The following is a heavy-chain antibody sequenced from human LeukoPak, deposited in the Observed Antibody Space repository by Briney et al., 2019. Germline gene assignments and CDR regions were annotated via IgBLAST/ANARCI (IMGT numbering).Heavy chain of an antibody. CDR2: ISSSGSTI. Sequence: GGSLRLSCAASGFTFSHYSMNWVRQAPGKGLEWVSYISSSGSTIYYADSVKGRFTISRDNAKNSLYLQMNSLRAEDTAVYYCAELGITMIGGVWGKGTTVTISS. V-gene: IGHV3-48*04. D-gene: IGHD3-10*02. CDR1: GFTFSHYS. CDR3: AELGITMIGGV. J-gene: IGHJ6*04.